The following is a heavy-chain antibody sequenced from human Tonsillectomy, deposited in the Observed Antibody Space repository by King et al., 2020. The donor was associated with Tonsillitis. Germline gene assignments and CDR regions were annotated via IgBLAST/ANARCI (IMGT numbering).Heavy chain of an antibody. Sequence: VQLVESGGGLVQPGGSLRLSCAASGFTFSSYAMSWVRQAPGKGLEWVSVIYSDGTSTYYADSVKGRFTISRDNSKNTLYLLMNSLRAEDTAVYYCANFMTTVDDWGQGTLVTVSS. CDR3: ANFMTTVDD. CDR1: GFTFSSYA. D-gene: IGHD4-17*01. J-gene: IGHJ4*02. V-gene: IGHV3-23*03. CDR2: IYSDGTST.